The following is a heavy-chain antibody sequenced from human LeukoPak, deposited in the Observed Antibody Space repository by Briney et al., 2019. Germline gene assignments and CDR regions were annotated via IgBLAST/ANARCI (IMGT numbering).Heavy chain of an antibody. CDR3: VRETTTRFLEWSRGGAFDI. CDR2: ISSSSSYI. J-gene: IGHJ3*02. Sequence: AGGSLRLSCAASGFTFSTYSMIWVRQAPGKGLEWVSSISSSSSYIYYTDSVKGRFTISRDNAKNSLYLQMNSLRAEDTAVYYCVRETTTRFLEWSRGGAFDIWGQGTMVTVSS. V-gene: IGHV3-21*01. D-gene: IGHD3-3*01. CDR1: GFTFSTYS.